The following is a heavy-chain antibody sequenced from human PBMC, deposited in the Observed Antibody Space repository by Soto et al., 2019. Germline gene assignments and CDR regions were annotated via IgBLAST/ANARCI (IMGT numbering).Heavy chain of an antibody. CDR2: VHYSGNT. D-gene: IGHD6-19*01. Sequence: QVQLQESGPGLVTPSQTLSLSCTVSGDSISRGAYYWSCVRQFPGKGLEWLGYVHYSGNTFYTPSLKSRLALSVDTSQNQFSLNLNSVTAADTALYYCAASRKGGWTCDYWGQGTLVTVAS. CDR1: GDSISRGAYY. V-gene: IGHV4-31*03. J-gene: IGHJ4*02. CDR3: AASRKGGWTCDY.